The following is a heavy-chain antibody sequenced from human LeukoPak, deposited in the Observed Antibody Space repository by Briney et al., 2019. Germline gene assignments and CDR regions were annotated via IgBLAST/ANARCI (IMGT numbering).Heavy chain of an antibody. CDR2: IYYSGST. Sequence: SETLSLTCTVSGGSISSYYWSWIRQPPGKGLEWIGYIYYSGSTNYNPSLKSRVTISVDTSKNQFSLKLSSVTAADTAVYYCARGGPAAGYSSSWLGRWGQGTLVTVYS. D-gene: IGHD6-13*01. J-gene: IGHJ5*02. V-gene: IGHV4-59*08. CDR3: ARGGPAAGYSSSWLGR. CDR1: GGSISSYY.